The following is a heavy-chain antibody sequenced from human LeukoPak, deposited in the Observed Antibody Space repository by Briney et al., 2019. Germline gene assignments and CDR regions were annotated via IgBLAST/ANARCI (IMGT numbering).Heavy chain of an antibody. CDR2: IYYSGST. J-gene: IGHJ3*02. CDR1: GGSISSSSYY. Sequence: SETLSLTCTVSGGSISSSSYYWGWIRQPPGKGLEWIGSIYYSGSTYYNPSLKSRVTISVDTSKNQFSLKLSSVTAADTAVYYCTRVRITMIVVVIHDAFDIWGQGTMVTVSS. D-gene: IGHD3-22*01. V-gene: IGHV4-39*07. CDR3: TRVRITMIVVVIHDAFDI.